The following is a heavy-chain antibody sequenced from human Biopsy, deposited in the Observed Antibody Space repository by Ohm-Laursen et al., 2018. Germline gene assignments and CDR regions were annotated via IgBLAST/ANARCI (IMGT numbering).Heavy chain of an antibody. Sequence: ASVKVSCKASGYTFTNYNVNWVRQATGQGLEWMGWMNPNSGNTGYAQKFQGRVTITRNTSISTAYMELSSLTSVDTAVYYCARDFNYDGGGSFNFDYWGQGTLVTVSS. V-gene: IGHV1-8*01. CDR2: MNPNSGNT. D-gene: IGHD3-22*01. CDR3: ARDFNYDGGGSFNFDY. J-gene: IGHJ4*02. CDR1: GYTFTNYN.